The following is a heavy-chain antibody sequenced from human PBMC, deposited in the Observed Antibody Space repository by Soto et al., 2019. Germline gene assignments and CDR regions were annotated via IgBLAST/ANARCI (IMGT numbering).Heavy chain of an antibody. CDR2: INWNSGSI. CDR1: GFTFDDYA. D-gene: IGHD6-13*01. J-gene: IGHJ1*01. Sequence: EVQLVESGGGFVQPGRSLRLSCAASGFTFDDYAMHWVQQVPRKGLQLVSGINWNSGSIGYGSSVKGRFAISRDNATNSLHLQMTTLSAEATPFYYCVKDESINWYSGHFRHWGQGTLVTVPS. V-gene: IGHV3-9*01. CDR3: VKDESINWYSGHFRH.